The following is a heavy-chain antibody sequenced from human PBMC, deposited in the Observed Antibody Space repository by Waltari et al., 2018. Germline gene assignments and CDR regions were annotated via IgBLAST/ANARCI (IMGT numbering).Heavy chain of an antibody. Sequence: DVQLVESGGGLVLPGGSLRLSCAVSGFSPSYNYMSWVRQAPGKGLEWVSIIYSGGTTYYADSVKGRFTISKDNSKNTLYLQMNSLRTDDTAVYFCASLYCSSGSCYVDDWGQGTLVSVSS. CDR1: GFSPSYNY. V-gene: IGHV3-53*04. D-gene: IGHD1-26*01. J-gene: IGHJ4*02. CDR2: IYSGGTT. CDR3: ASLYCSSGSCYVDD.